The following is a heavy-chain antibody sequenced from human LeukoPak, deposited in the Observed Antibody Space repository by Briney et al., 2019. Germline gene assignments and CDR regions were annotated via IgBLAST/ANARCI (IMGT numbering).Heavy chain of an antibody. J-gene: IGHJ4*02. CDR2: IRSKANSYAT. V-gene: IGHV3-73*01. CDR1: GFTFSDST. Sequence: QSGGSLKLSCAASGFTFSDSTMHWVRQASGEGLEWVGRIRSKANSYATTHAASVKGRFTISRDDSKNTAFLQMNSLKTEDTAVYYCTRQAHDWGQGTLVTVSS. CDR3: TRQAHD.